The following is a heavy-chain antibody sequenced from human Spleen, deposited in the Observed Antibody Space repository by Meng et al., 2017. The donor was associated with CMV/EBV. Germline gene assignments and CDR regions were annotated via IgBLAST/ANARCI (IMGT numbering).Heavy chain of an antibody. V-gene: IGHV3-21*01. CDR2: ISSSSSYI. Sequence: GGSLRLSCAASGFTFSSYSMNWVRQAPGKGLEWVSSISSSSSYIYYADSVKGRFTISRGNAKNSLYLQMNSLRAEDTAVYYCAKASHYDLREYGMDVWGQGTTVTVSS. J-gene: IGHJ6*02. D-gene: IGHD3-3*01. CDR3: AKASHYDLREYGMDV. CDR1: GFTFSSYS.